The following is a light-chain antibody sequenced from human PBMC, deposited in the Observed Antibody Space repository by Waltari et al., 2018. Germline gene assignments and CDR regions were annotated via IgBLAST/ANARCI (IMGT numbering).Light chain of an antibody. CDR3: QQSYSSRRS. J-gene: IGKJ4*01. Sequence: DIQMTQSPSSLSASVGDRLTITCRASQTINDYLNWYQQKPGEAPKLLIYAASSLQRGVPSRFSGTGSGTDFTLTISSLQPEDFATYYCQQSYSSRRSFGGGTKVEI. CDR2: AAS. V-gene: IGKV1-39*01. CDR1: QTINDY.